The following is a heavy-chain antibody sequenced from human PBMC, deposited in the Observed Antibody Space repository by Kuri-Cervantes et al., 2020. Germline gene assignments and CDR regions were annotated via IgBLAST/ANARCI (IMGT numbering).Heavy chain of an antibody. D-gene: IGHD3-10*01. CDR1: GFTFSSYA. V-gene: IGHV4-4*07. Sequence: SQTLSLTCAASGFTFSSYAMHWVRQAPGKGLEWIGRIYTSGSTNYNPSPKSLVTMSVDTSKNQFSLKLSSVTAADTAVYYCARLEHYSGAGHYGMDVWGQGTTVTVSS. J-gene: IGHJ6*02. CDR3: ARLEHYSGAGHYGMDV. CDR2: IYTSGST.